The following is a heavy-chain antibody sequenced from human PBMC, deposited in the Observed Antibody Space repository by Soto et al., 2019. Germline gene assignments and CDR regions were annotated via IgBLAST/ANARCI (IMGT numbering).Heavy chain of an antibody. D-gene: IGHD6-19*01. CDR1: GGSISSSDYY. Sequence: SETLSLTCTVSGGSISSSDYYWVWIRQPPGKGLEWIGSIFYSGSTYHNPSLKSRVTISVDTSKNQFSLKLSSVTAADTAVYYCATSQPPAVAGDFDYWGQGTLVTVSS. CDR2: IFYSGST. CDR3: ATSQPPAVAGDFDY. J-gene: IGHJ4*02. V-gene: IGHV4-39*01.